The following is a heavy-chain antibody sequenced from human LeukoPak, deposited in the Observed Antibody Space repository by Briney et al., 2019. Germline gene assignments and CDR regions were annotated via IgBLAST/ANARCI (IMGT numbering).Heavy chain of an antibody. J-gene: IGHJ6*03. CDR1: GYSISSGYY. CDR2: TYHSGST. Sequence: SETLSLTCAVSGYSISSGYYWGWVRQPPGKGLEWIGSTYHSGSTYYNPSLKSRVTISVDTSKNQFSLKLSSVTAADTAVYYCARQGYSNYEYYYYYYMDVWGKGTTVTVSS. D-gene: IGHD4-11*01. CDR3: ARQGYSNYEYYYYYYMDV. V-gene: IGHV4-38-2*01.